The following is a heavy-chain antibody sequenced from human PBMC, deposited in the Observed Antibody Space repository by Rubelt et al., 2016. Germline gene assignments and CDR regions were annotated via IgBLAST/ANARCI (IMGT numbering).Heavy chain of an antibody. CDR1: GYTFTSYD. J-gene: IGHJ2*01. CDR3: ARDRIRIAARQGWYFDL. D-gene: IGHD6-6*01. V-gene: IGHV1-18*01. Sequence: QVQLVQSGAEVKKPGASVTVSCKASGYTFTSYDISWVRQAPGQGLEWMGWISAYNGNTNYAQKLQGRLTMTTDTSTSTAYRELRSLGSDEPAVYYYARDRIRIAARQGWYFDLWGRGTLVTVSS. CDR2: ISAYNGNT.